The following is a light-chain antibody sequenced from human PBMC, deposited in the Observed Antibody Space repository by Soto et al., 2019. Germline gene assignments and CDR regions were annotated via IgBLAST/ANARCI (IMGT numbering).Light chain of an antibody. J-gene: IGLJ1*01. V-gene: IGLV2-14*01. CDR2: EVS. CDR1: SSDVGGYKF. CDR3: GSYTGSIYV. Sequence: QSALTQPASVSGSPGQSITISCTGTSSDVGGYKFVSWYQQHPSKAPKLMIYEVSNRPSGVSSRFSGSKSGNTASLTISGLQAEDEADSYCGSYTGSIYVFGNGTKVTVL.